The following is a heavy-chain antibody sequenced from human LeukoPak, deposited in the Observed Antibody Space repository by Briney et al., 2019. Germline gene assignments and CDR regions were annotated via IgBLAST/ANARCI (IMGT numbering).Heavy chain of an antibody. Sequence: KPGGSLRLSCAASGFTFSSYSMNWVRQAPGKGLEWVSFISSSSSHIYYADSVKGRFTISRDNAKNSLYLQMNSLRAEDTALYHCARDTYYYDSSGYYYSFVAFDIWGQGTMVTVSS. J-gene: IGHJ3*02. CDR3: ARDTYYYDSSGYYYSFVAFDI. V-gene: IGHV3-21*04. CDR2: ISSSSSHI. CDR1: GFTFSSYS. D-gene: IGHD3-22*01.